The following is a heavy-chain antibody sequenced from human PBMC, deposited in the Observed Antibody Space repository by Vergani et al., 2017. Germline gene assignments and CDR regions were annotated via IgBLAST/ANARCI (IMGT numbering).Heavy chain of an antibody. CDR2: IWYDGSNK. CDR1: GFTFSSYG. CDR3: ARETSYYDILTGYYYYYYMDV. V-gene: IGHV3-33*01. D-gene: IGHD3-9*01. Sequence: QVQLVESGGGVVQPGRSLRLSCAASGFTFSSYGMHWVRQAPGKGLEWVAVIWYDGSNKYYADSVKGRFTISRDNSKTMLYLQMNSLRAEDTAVYYCARETSYYDILTGYYYYYYMDVWGKGTTVTVSS. J-gene: IGHJ6*03.